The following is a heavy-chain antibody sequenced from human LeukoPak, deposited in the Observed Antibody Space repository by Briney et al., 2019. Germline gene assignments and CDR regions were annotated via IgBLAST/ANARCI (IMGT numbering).Heavy chain of an antibody. CDR1: GFTFSSYG. D-gene: IGHD2-2*01. J-gene: IGHJ5*02. V-gene: IGHV3-30*02. CDR3: ARVDCSSTSCYDEEYNWFDP. Sequence: GGSLRLSCAASGFTFSSYGMHWVRQAPGKGLEWVAFIRYDGSNKYYADSVKGRFTISRDNSKNTLYLQMNSLRAEDTAVDYCARVDCSSTSCYDEEYNWFDPWGQGTLVTVSS. CDR2: IRYDGSNK.